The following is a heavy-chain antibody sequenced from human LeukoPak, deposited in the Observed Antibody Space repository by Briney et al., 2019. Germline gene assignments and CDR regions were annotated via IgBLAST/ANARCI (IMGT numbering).Heavy chain of an antibody. J-gene: IGHJ4*02. CDR2: ISYDGSNK. D-gene: IGHD4-17*01. V-gene: IGHV3-30*18. CDR3: AKDHRNGDYDIGY. CDR1: GFTFSSYG. Sequence: PGRSLRLSCAASGFTFSSYGMHLVRQAPGKGLEWVAVISYDGSNKYYADSVKGRFTISRDNSKNTLYLQMNSLRAEDTAVYYCAKDHRNGDYDIGYWGQGTLVTVSS.